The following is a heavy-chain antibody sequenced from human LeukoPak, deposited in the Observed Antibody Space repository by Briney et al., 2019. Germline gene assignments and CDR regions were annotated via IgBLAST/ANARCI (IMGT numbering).Heavy chain of an antibody. J-gene: IGHJ4*02. CDR2: ITGSGGST. CDR1: GFTFSSYG. CDR3: AKEGGYSYGGGFDY. V-gene: IGHV3-23*01. D-gene: IGHD5-18*01. Sequence: PGGSLRLSCAASGFTFSSYGMSWVRQAPGKGLEWVSGITGSGGSTDYADSVKGRFTISRDNSKNTLYLQMKSLRAEDTAVYYCAKEGGYSYGGGFDYWGQGTLVTVSS.